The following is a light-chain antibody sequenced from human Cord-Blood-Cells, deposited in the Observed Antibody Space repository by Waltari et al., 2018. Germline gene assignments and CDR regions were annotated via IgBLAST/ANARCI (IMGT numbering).Light chain of an antibody. CDR1: SSDVGGYNY. CDR3: SSYTSSSTLYV. J-gene: IGLJ1*01. CDR2: DVS. Sequence: QSALTQPASVSGSPGQSITISCTGTSSDVGGYNYVSWYQQHPGKAPKLMIYDVSNRPYGVSNRFSGYKSGNTASLTISGLQAEDEADYYCSSYTSSSTLYVFGTGTKVTVL. V-gene: IGLV2-14*01.